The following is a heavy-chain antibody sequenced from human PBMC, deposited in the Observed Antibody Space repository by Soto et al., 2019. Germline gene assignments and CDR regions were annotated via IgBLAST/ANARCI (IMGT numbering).Heavy chain of an antibody. CDR3: ARGIATGHLDP. D-gene: IGHD2-15*01. CDR1: GFTFRTSE. Sequence: GSLRLSCAASGFTFRTSELSWVRQAPGKGLEWVSYISSSGTTIHYADSVKDRVIITRDTSASTAYMDLSSLRSEDTAVYYCARGIATGHLDPCGKGTLVTVSS. V-gene: IGHV3-48*03. J-gene: IGHJ5*02. CDR2: ISSSGTTI.